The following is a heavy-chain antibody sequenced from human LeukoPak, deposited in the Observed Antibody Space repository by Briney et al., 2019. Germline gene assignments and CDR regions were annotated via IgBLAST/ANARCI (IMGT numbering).Heavy chain of an antibody. Sequence: GASVKVSCKASGYTFTLYYMHWVRQAPGQGLEWMGWINPNSGDTNYAQKFRGRVTMTRDTSITTAYMDLSRLRSDDTAVYYCVPQNRITISSRDYWGQGTLVTVSS. CDR2: INPNSGDT. J-gene: IGHJ4*02. CDR3: VPQNRITISSRDY. D-gene: IGHD3-3*01. CDR1: GYTFTLYY. V-gene: IGHV1-2*02.